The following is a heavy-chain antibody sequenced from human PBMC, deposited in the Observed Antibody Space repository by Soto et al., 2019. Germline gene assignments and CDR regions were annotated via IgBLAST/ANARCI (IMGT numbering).Heavy chain of an antibody. V-gene: IGHV4-30-2*01. CDR3: ARGWWEREGYVMDV. J-gene: IGHJ6*02. D-gene: IGHD1-26*01. CDR1: GGSISSGGYS. CDR2: IYHSGST. Sequence: SETLSLTCTVSGGSISSGGYSWSWIRQPPGKGLECIGYIYHSGSTYYSPSLKSRVTISVDRSKNQFSLKLSSVTAADTAVYYCARGWWEREGYVMDVWGQGTTVTVSS.